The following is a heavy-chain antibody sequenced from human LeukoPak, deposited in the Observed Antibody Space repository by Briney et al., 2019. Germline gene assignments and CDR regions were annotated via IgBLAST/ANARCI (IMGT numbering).Heavy chain of an antibody. Sequence: SVKVSCKASGGTFSSYAISWVRQAPGQGLEWMGRIIPILGIANYAQKFQGRVTMTRDTSTSTVYMELSSLRSEDTAVYYCARGEDRFLEWYHWGQGTLVTVSS. V-gene: IGHV1-69*04. CDR1: GGTFSSYA. D-gene: IGHD3-3*01. CDR2: IIPILGIA. J-gene: IGHJ5*02. CDR3: ARGEDRFLEWYH.